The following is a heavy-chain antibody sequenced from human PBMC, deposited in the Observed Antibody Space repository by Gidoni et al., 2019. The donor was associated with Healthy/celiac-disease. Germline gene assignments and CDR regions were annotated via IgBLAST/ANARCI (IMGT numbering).Heavy chain of an antibody. CDR1: GFTFSSYS. V-gene: IGHV3-21*01. D-gene: IGHD5-12*01. CDR3: ARDRDGYKAY. J-gene: IGHJ4*02. CDR2: ISSSSSYI. Sequence: EVQLVESGGGLVKPGGSLRLSCSASGFTFSSYSMNWVRQAPGKGLEWVSSISSSSSYIYYADSVKGRFTISRDNAKNSLYLQMNSLRAEDTAVYYCARDRDGYKAYWGQGTLVTVSS.